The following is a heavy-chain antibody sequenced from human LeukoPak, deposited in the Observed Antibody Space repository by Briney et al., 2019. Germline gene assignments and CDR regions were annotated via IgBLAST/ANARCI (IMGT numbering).Heavy chain of an antibody. CDR2: IRHDGSNK. J-gene: IGHJ4*02. Sequence: GGSLRLSCAASGFTFSSYGMHWVRQAPGKGLEWVAFIRHDGSNKYYADSVKGRFTISRDNSKNTLYLQMNSLRAEDTAVYYCARGRGYCSGGSCYFYYFDYWGQGTLVTVSS. CDR3: ARGRGYCSGGSCYFYYFDY. D-gene: IGHD2-15*01. CDR1: GFTFSSYG. V-gene: IGHV3-30*02.